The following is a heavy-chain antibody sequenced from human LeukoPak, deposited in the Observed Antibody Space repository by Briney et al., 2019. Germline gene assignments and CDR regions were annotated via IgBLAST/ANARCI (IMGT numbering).Heavy chain of an antibody. CDR2: ISYDESNK. CDR3: ASIGERYLQTEHYFHH. J-gene: IGHJ1*01. Sequence: PGGSLRLSCAASGFTFSNFGMHWVRQAPGKGLEWVAIISYDESNKYYADSVKDRFTISRDNSKNTLYLQMNSLRAEDTAVYYCASIGERYLQTEHYFHHWGQGTLVTVSS. D-gene: IGHD3-3*01. CDR1: GFTFSNFG. V-gene: IGHV3-30*19.